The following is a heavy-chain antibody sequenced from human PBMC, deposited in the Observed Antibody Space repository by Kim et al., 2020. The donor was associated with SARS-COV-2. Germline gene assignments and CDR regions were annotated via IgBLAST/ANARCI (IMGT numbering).Heavy chain of an antibody. Sequence: GGSLRLSCAASGFTFSSYAMHWVRQAPGKGLEWVAVISYDGSNKYYADSVKGRFTISRDNSKNTLYLQMNSLRAEDTAVYYCARDRLVGYDILTGYYNYYYYYGMDVWGQGTTVTVSS. CDR2: ISYDGSNK. D-gene: IGHD3-9*01. CDR3: ARDRLVGYDILTGYYNYYYYYGMDV. J-gene: IGHJ6*02. CDR1: GFTFSSYA. V-gene: IGHV3-30*04.